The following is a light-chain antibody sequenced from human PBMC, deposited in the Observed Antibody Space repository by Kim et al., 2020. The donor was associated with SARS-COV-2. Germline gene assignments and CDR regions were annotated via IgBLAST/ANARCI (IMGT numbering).Light chain of an antibody. J-gene: IGKJ2*01. CDR3: LQDYNYPRT. CDR2: GAS. V-gene: IGKV1-6*01. CDR1: QDIRNE. Sequence: AIQMTQSPSSRSASVGDRVTITCRASQDIRNELGWYQQRPGKAPKLLMYGASNLQSGVPSRFRGSGSGTYFTLTITSLQPEDFATYYCLQDYNYPRTFGQGTKLEI.